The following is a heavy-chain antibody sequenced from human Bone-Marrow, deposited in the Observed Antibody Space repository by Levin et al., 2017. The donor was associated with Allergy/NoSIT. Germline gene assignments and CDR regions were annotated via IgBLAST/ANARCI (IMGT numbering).Heavy chain of an antibody. CDR3: ASGGSGEESPYYFDY. J-gene: IGHJ4*02. V-gene: IGHV1-46*03. D-gene: IGHD3-10*01. Sequence: GESLKISCKASGYTFTSYYMHWVRQAPGQGLEWMGIINPSGGSTSYAQKFQGRVTMTRDTSTSTVYMELSSLRSEDTAVYYCASGGSGEESPYYFDYWGQGTLVTVSS. CDR1: GYTFTSYY. CDR2: INPSGGST.